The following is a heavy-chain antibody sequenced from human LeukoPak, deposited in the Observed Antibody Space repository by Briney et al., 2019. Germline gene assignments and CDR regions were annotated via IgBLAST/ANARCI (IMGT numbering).Heavy chain of an antibody. J-gene: IGHJ6*02. D-gene: IGHD4-11*01. CDR3: VRHKKTMTTYYGMDV. CDR2: VYSSGST. V-gene: IGHV4-59*08. CDR1: GGSISSYY. Sequence: SETLSLTCTVSGGSISSYYWSWIRQPPGKGLEWIGYVYSSGSTNCNPSLKSRVTISVDTSKNQFSLKLSSVTAADTAVYYCVRHKKTMTTYYGMDVWGQGTTVTVSS.